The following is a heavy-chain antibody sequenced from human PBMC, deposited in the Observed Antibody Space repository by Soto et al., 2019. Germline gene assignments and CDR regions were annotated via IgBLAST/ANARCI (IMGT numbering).Heavy chain of an antibody. J-gene: IGHJ5*02. CDR2: IYHSGST. V-gene: IGHV4-38-2*01. D-gene: IGHD6-19*01. CDR1: GYSISTGFN. Sequence: SETLSLTCAVSGYSISTGFNWAWIRQPPGKGLEWIGSIYHSGSTYYNLSLKSRVTISSDASKNQISLKLSSVTAADTAMYFCARAERFPRSWFDPWGQGTQVTVSS. CDR3: ARAERFPRSWFDP.